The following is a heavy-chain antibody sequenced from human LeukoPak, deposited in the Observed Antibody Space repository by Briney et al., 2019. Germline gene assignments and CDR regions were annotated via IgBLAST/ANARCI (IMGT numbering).Heavy chain of an antibody. V-gene: IGHV4-34*01. Sequence: GSLRLSCAASGFTFSNSWMSWVRQPPGKGLEWIGEINHSGSTNYNPSLKSRVTISVDTSKNQFSLKLSSVTAADTAVYYCARDRDIGGYFRELPHWYFDLWGLGTLVTVSS. J-gene: IGHJ2*01. CDR2: INHSGST. CDR1: GFTFSNSW. D-gene: IGHD3-22*01. CDR3: ARDRDIGGYFRELPHWYFDL.